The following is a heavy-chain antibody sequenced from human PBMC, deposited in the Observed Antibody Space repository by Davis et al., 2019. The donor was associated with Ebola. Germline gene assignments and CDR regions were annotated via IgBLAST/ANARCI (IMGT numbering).Heavy chain of an antibody. CDR1: GFTFSGSA. CDR2: IRSKANNYAT. D-gene: IGHD6-13*01. CDR3: TLAAYSDY. J-gene: IGHJ4*02. Sequence: GESLKISCAASGFTFSGSAMHWVRQASGKGLEWVGRIRSKANNYATAYAASVKGRFTISRDDSKNTAYLQMNSLKTEDTAVYYCTLAAYSDYWGQGTLVTVSS. V-gene: IGHV3-73*01.